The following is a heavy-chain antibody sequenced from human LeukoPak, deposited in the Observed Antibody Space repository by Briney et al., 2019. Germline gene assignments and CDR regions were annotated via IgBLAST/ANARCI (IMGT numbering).Heavy chain of an antibody. D-gene: IGHD6-19*01. CDR3: ARTIAVAGTLWFDP. V-gene: IGHV7-4-1*02. Sequence: ASVKVSCKASGYTFTSYAMNWVRQAPGQGLEWMGWINTNTGSPTYAQGFTGRFVFSLDTSVSTAYLQISSLKAEDTAVYYCARTIAVAGTLWFDPWGQGTLVTVSS. CDR1: GYTFTSYA. J-gene: IGHJ5*02. CDR2: INTNTGSP.